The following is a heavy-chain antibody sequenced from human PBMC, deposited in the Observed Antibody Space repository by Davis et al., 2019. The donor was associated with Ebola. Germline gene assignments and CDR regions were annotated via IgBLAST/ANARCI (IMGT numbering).Heavy chain of an antibody. Sequence: GESLKISCAASGFTFSSYWMSWVRQAPGKGLEWVANIKQDGSEKYYVDSVKGRFTISRDSSKNTLYLQMNSLRAEDTAVYYCAKDQTVTTLGNYYYYYGMDVWGQGTTVTVSS. J-gene: IGHJ6*02. CDR2: IKQDGSEK. CDR3: AKDQTVTTLGNYYYYYGMDV. D-gene: IGHD4-11*01. CDR1: GFTFSSYW. V-gene: IGHV3-7*01.